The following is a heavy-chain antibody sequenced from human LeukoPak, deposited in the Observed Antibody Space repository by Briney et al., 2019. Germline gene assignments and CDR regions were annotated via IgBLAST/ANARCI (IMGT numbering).Heavy chain of an antibody. D-gene: IGHD2-2*01. J-gene: IGHJ6*03. CDR3: ARGLIVVVPAARQDFADYYYYMDV. Sequence: GASVKVSCKVSGYTLTELSMHWVRQAPGQGLEWMGGIIPIFGAANYAQKFQGRVTITADESTSTAYMELSSLRSEDTAVYYCARGLIVVVPAARQDFADYYYYMDVWGKGTTVTVSS. V-gene: IGHV1-69*13. CDR2: IIPIFGAA. CDR1: GYTLTELS.